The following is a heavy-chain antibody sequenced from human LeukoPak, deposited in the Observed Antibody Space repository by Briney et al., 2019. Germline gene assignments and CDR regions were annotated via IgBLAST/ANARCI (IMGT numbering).Heavy chain of an antibody. Sequence: GGSLRLSCAASGFTFSSYGMHWVRQAPGKGLEWVAFIRYDGSNKYYADSVKGRFTISRDNSKNTLYLQMNSLRAEDTAVYYCAKDLEGLYSGYGHGYFDYWGQGTLVTVSS. CDR3: AKDLEGLYSGYGHGYFDY. CDR1: GFTFSSYG. J-gene: IGHJ4*02. D-gene: IGHD5-12*01. V-gene: IGHV3-30*02. CDR2: IRYDGSNK.